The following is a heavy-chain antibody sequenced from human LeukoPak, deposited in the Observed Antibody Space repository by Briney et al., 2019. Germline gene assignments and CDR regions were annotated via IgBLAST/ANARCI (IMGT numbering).Heavy chain of an antibody. CDR2: IYSGGST. CDR1: GFTVSSDS. Sequence: SGGSLRLSCTVSGFTVSSDSMSWVRQAPGKGLEWVSFIYSGGSTHYSDSVKGRFTISRDNSKNTLYLQMNSLRAEDTAVYYCAKDLDPIVVVITSPFDYWGQGTLVTVSS. V-gene: IGHV3-53*01. D-gene: IGHD3-22*01. J-gene: IGHJ4*02. CDR3: AKDLDPIVVVITSPFDY.